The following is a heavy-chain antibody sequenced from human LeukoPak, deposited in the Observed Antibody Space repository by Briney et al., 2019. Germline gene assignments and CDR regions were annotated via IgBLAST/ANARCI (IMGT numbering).Heavy chain of an antibody. CDR1: GYTFTSYG. J-gene: IGHJ1*01. CDR3: ARVSIMTLWFGESLH. CDR2: ISAYNGNT. Sequence: ASVKVSCKASGYTFTSYGISWVRQAPGQGLEWMGWISAYNGNTNYAQKLQGRVTMTTDTSTSTAYMELGSLRSDDTAVYYCARVSIMTLWFGESLHWGQGTLVTVSS. D-gene: IGHD3-10*01. V-gene: IGHV1-18*01.